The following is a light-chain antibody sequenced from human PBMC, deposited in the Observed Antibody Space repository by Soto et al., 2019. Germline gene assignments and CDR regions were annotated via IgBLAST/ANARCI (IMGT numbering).Light chain of an antibody. Sequence: EIVLTQSPGTLSLSPGERATLSCRASQSVRSNLAWYQQKPGQAPRLLIYGASTRATGIPARFSGSGSGTEFTLTISSLQSEDFAVYYCQQYNNWPPGTFGQGTKVEIK. J-gene: IGKJ1*01. CDR1: QSVRSN. CDR2: GAS. V-gene: IGKV3-15*01. CDR3: QQYNNWPPGT.